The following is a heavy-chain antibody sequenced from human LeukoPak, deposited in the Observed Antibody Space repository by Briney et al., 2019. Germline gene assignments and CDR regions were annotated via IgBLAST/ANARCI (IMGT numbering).Heavy chain of an antibody. D-gene: IGHD3-22*01. V-gene: IGHV3-23*01. CDR2: ISGSGGST. CDR1: GFTLSSYA. J-gene: IGHJ4*02. CDR3: AKDYGRGRYYDSSGYYYFDY. Sequence: GGSLRLSCAASGFTLSSYAMSWVRQAPGKGLEWVSAISGSGGSTYYADSVKGRFTISRDNSKNTLYLQMNSLRAEDTAVYYCAKDYGRGRYYDSSGYYYFDYWGQGTLVTVSS.